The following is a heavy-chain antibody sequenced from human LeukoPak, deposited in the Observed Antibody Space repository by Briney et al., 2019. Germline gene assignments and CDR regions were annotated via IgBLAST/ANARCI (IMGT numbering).Heavy chain of an antibody. V-gene: IGHV3-30*04. CDR3: AELGITMIGGV. CDR1: GFTFSNYA. D-gene: IGHD3-10*02. CDR2: ISYDGSNK. Sequence: GGSLRLSCAASGFTFSNYALHWVRQAPGKGLEWVAVISYDGSNKFYADSVRGRFTISRDNSKNTLFLQMNSLRPEDTAVYYCAELGITMIGGVWGKGTTVTISS. J-gene: IGHJ6*04.